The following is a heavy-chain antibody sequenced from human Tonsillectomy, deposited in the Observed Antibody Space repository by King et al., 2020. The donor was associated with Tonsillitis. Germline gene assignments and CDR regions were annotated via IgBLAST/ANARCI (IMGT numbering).Heavy chain of an antibody. Sequence: VQLVESGGGLVQPGGSLRLSCAASGFTFSNDWMNWGRQAPGRGLEWVANIKEDGSETYYVDSVKGRFTISRDNAKNLLYLHMNSLRAEDTAVYYCSRSIAASLDYWGQGTLVTVSS. D-gene: IGHD6-6*01. V-gene: IGHV3-7*01. CDR2: IKEDGSET. CDR3: SRSIAASLDY. CDR1: GFTFSNDW. J-gene: IGHJ4*02.